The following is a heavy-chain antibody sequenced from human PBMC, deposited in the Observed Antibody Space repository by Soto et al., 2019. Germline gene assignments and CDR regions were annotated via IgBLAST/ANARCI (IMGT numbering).Heavy chain of an antibody. CDR3: ARDRGDTAMVGGFDY. J-gene: IGHJ4*02. CDR2: IYYSGST. D-gene: IGHD5-18*01. V-gene: IGHV4-31*03. CDR1: GGSISSGGYY. Sequence: QVQLQESGPGLVKPSQTLSLTCTVSGGSISSGGYYWSWIRQHPGKGLEWIGYIYYSGSTYYNPSLKCRVTIAVDTSKNQFSLKLSSVTAADTAVYYCARDRGDTAMVGGFDYWGQGTLVTVSS.